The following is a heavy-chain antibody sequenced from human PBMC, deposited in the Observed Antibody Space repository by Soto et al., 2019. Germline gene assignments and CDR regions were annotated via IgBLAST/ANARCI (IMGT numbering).Heavy chain of an antibody. D-gene: IGHD1-26*01. CDR3: ARDGGRHSGGIDY. V-gene: IGHV1-69*01. CDR2: IIPIFGTA. J-gene: IGHJ4*02. CDR1: GGTFSSYS. Sequence: QVQLVQSGAEVKKPGSSVKVSCKASGGTFSSYSINWVRQAPGQGLEWMGEIIPIFGTANYAQKFQGRVTITADESTSTAYMELXXLRSEDTAVYYCARDGGRHSGGIDYWGQGTLVTVSS.